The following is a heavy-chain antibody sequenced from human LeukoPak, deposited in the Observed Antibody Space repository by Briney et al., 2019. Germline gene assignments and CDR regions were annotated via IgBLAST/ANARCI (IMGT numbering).Heavy chain of an antibody. Sequence: GASVKVSCKASGYTFTSYDINWVRQATGQGLEWMGWMNPNSGNTGYAQKFQGRVTMTRNTSISTAYMELSSLRSEDTAVYYCARDRKWSAAIFDAFDIWGQGTMVTVSS. CDR1: GYTFTSYD. CDR3: ARDRKWSAAIFDAFDI. D-gene: IGHD3-3*01. V-gene: IGHV1-8*01. CDR2: MNPNSGNT. J-gene: IGHJ3*02.